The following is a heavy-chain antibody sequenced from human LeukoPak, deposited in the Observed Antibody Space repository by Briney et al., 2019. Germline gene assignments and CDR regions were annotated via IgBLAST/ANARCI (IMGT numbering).Heavy chain of an antibody. CDR2: IYSGGST. Sequence: GGSLRLSCAASGFTFSSYAMNWVRQAPGKGLEWVSVIYSGGSTYYADSVKGRFTISRDNSKNTLYLQMNSLRAEDTAVYYCASLGRVGAFDIWGQGTMVTVSS. CDR1: GFTFSSYA. J-gene: IGHJ3*02. V-gene: IGHV3-53*01. CDR3: ASLGRVGAFDI.